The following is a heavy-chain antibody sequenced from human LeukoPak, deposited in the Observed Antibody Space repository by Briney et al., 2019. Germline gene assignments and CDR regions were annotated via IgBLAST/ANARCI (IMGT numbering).Heavy chain of an antibody. V-gene: IGHV6-1*01. D-gene: IGHD3-22*01. CDR1: GDSVSSNSAA. CDR3: ARVLVVITGYFDY. Sequence: QTLSLTCAISGDSVSSNSAAWNWIRQSPSRGPEWLGRTYYGSKWYNDYAVSVKSRITINPDTSKNQFSLQLDSVTPEDTAVYYCARVLVVITGYFDYWGQGTLVTVSS. J-gene: IGHJ4*02. CDR2: TYYGSKWYN.